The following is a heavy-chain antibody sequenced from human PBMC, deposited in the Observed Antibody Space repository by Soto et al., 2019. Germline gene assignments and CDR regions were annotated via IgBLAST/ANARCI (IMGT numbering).Heavy chain of an antibody. D-gene: IGHD3-9*01. J-gene: IGHJ5*02. V-gene: IGHV4-39*01. CDR2: IYYSGST. CDR1: GGSISSSSYY. CDR3: ARGLRYFDWLLSVWFDP. Sequence: PSETLSLTCTVSGGSISSSSYYWGWIRQPPGKGLEWIGSIYYSGSTYYNTSLKSRVTISVDTSKNQYSLKLSSVTAADTAVYYCARGLRYFDWLLSVWFDPWGQGTLVTVSS.